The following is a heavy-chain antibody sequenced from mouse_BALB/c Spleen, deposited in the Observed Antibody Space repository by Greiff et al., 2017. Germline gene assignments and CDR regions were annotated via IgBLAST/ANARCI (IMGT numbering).Heavy chain of an antibody. D-gene: IGHD1-1*01. Sequence: VKLQESGPGLVAPSQSLSITCTVSGFSLTSYDISWVRQPPGKGLEWLGVIWTGGGTNYNSAFMSRLSISKDNSKSQVFLKMNSLQTDDTAIYYCVRDYYGSSHPFDYWGQGTTLTVSA. V-gene: IGHV2-9-2*01. CDR2: IWTGGGT. CDR3: VRDYYGSSHPFDY. CDR1: GFSLTSYD. J-gene: IGHJ2*01.